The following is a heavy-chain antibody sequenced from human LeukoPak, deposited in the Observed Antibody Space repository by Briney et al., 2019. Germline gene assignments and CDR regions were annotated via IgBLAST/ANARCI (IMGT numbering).Heavy chain of an antibody. CDR2: ISGSGGST. V-gene: IGHV3-23*01. D-gene: IGHD3-3*01. CDR1: GFTISSYA. Sequence: GGSLRLSCAASGFTISSYAMSWVRQAPGKGLEWVSAISGSGGSTYYADSVKGRFTISRDNSKNTLYLQMNSLRAEDTAVYYCAKDGTPSSVPRITIFGVVDIWGQGTMVTVSS. CDR3: AKDGTPSSVPRITIFGVVDI. J-gene: IGHJ3*02.